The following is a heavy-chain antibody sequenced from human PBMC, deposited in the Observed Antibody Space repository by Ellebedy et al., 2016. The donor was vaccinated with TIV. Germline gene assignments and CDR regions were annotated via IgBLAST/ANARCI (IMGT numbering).Heavy chain of an antibody. CDR3: ARGGGYSSSPFDY. CDR1: GFTFSSYW. D-gene: IGHD2-2*01. J-gene: IGHJ4*02. CDR2: SNPDGTTA. V-gene: IGHV3-74*01. Sequence: GGSLRLSCVVSGFTFSSYWMDWVRQTPGKGLVWVSRSNPDGTTAHYAESVRGRFSIFRDNADNTLYLQMNSLKAEDTAVYYCARGGGYSSSPFDYWGQGTLVTVSS.